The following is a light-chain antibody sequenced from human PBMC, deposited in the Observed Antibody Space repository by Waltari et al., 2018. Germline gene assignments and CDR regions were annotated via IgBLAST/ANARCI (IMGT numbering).Light chain of an antibody. J-gene: IGKJ5*01. Sequence: EIVLTQSPGTLSLSPGERATLSCRASQSVSRSYLAWYQQKPGQAPRLLSYGASGRATGIPDRFSGSGYGTDFTLTISRLEPEDFAVYYCQQYGSSITFGQGTRLEIK. CDR2: GAS. CDR1: QSVSRSY. CDR3: QQYGSSIT. V-gene: IGKV3-20*01.